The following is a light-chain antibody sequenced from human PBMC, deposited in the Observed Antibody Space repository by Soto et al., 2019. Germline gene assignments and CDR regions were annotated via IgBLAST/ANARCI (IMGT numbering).Light chain of an antibody. Sequence: DIQMTQSPYSLSASVGDRDTITCRASQSISRYLNWYQHKPGKAPKLLIYAASSLENGVPSRFRGGGSGTEFPLSISSLQPADFGPYYCQQSYTPASISFGQGTRLEIK. CDR1: QSISRY. CDR2: AAS. CDR3: QQSYTPASIS. V-gene: IGKV1-39*01. J-gene: IGKJ5*01.